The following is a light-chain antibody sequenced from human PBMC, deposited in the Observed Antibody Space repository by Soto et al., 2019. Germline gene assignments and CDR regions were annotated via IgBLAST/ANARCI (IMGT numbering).Light chain of an antibody. Sequence: EIVLTQSPGTLSLSPGERATLSCRASQSVSSSYLAWYQQKPGQAPRLLIYDASSRATGIPDRFSGSGSGTDFTLTISRLEPEDFAVYYCQQYVSAPQTFGQGTKVEIK. CDR1: QSVSSSY. V-gene: IGKV3-20*01. CDR2: DAS. CDR3: QQYVSAPQT. J-gene: IGKJ1*01.